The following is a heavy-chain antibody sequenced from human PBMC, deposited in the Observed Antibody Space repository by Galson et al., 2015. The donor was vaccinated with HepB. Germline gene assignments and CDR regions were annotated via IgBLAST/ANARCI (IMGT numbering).Heavy chain of an antibody. CDR2: IYSDGSI. Sequence: SLRLSCAASGVTVSNNYMSWVRQAPGMGLEWVSVIYSDGSIYYIDSVKGRFTISRDNSKNTLFLQMNSLRADDTAIYFCAKVFPEKTSGWYRQALYYFDSWGQGTRVTVSS. V-gene: IGHV3-53*01. CDR3: AKVFPEKTSGWYRQALYYFDS. J-gene: IGHJ4*02. D-gene: IGHD6-19*01. CDR1: GVTVSNNY.